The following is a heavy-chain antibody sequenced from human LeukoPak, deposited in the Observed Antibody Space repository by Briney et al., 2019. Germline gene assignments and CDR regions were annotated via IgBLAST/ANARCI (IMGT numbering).Heavy chain of an antibody. CDR3: ARDVGGNAANFDY. Sequence: SETLFLTFTIPGGSISCYQWSRIRQPAGKVLEWSGRNYTSGSTNYNPSLKSRVTMSVGTSKSQFSLKLSSVTAADTAVYYCARDVGGNAANFDYWGQGTLVTVSS. CDR2: NYTSGST. V-gene: IGHV4-4*07. J-gene: IGHJ4*02. D-gene: IGHD4-23*01. CDR1: GGSISCYQ.